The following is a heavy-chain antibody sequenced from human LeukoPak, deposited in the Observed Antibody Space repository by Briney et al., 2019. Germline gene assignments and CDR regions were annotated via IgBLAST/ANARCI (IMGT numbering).Heavy chain of an antibody. CDR3: ARDQLKAGSDY. CDR2: INPNSGGT. D-gene: IGHD1-1*01. J-gene: IGHJ4*02. CDR1: GYTFTSYY. V-gene: IGHV1-2*02. Sequence: ASVTVSCKASGYTFTSYYMHWVRQAPGQGLEWMGWINPNSGGTNYAQKFQGRVTMTRDTSISTAYMELSRLRSDDTAVYYCARDQLKAGSDYWGQGTLVTVSS.